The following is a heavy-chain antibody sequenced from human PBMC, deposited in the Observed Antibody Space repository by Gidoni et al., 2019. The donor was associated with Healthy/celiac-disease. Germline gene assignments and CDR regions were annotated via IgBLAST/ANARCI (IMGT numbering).Heavy chain of an antibody. D-gene: IGHD4-17*01. CDR2: TYYSGST. V-gene: IGHV4-30-4*01. J-gene: IGHJ2*01. CDR1: GGSISSGDYY. CDR3: ARTTDTVDWYFDL. Sequence: QVQLQESGPGLVKPSQTLSLTCTVSGGSISSGDYYWSWIRQPPGKGLEWIGYTYYSGSTYYNPSLKSRVTISVDTSKNQFSLKLSSVTAADTAVYYCARTTDTVDWYFDLWGRGTLVTVSS.